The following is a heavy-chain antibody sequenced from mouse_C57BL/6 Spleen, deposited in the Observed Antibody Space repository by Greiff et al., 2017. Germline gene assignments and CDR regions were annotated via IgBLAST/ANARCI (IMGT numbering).Heavy chain of an antibody. CDR2: IYPGDGDT. CDR1: GYAFSSSW. J-gene: IGHJ2*01. D-gene: IGHD4-1*01. CDR3: ARNWEFDY. Sequence: QVQLQQSGPELVKPGASVKISCKASGYAFSSSWMNWVKQRPGKGLEWIGRIYPGDGDTNYNGKFKGKATLTADKSSSTAYMQLSSLTSEDSAVYFCARNWEFDYWGQGTTLTVSS. V-gene: IGHV1-82*01.